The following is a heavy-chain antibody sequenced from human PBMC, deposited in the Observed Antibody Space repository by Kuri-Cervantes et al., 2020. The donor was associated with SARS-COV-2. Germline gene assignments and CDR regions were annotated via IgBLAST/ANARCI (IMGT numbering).Heavy chain of an antibody. CDR1: GFTFSSYA. CDR3: AKVVRGYYGSGSYEGGMDV. V-gene: IGHV3-23*01. J-gene: IGHJ6*02. D-gene: IGHD3-10*01. CDR2: ISGSGGST. Sequence: GESLKISCAASGFTFSSYAMSWVRQAAGKGLEWVSAISGSGGSTYYADSVKGRFTISRDNSKNTLYLQMNSLRAEDTAVYYCAKVVRGYYGSGSYEGGMDVWGQGTTVTVSS.